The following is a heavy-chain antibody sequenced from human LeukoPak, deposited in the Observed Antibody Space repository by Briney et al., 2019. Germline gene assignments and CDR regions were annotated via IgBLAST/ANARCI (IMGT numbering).Heavy chain of an antibody. CDR1: RFSFSTYP. D-gene: IGHD1-1*01. Sequence: TGGSLRLSCAASRFSFSTYPMGWVRQAPGKGLEWVSGISASGDVTFHADPVKGRFTISRDSSKNTLYLQMTSLRAEDTAEYYCAKSLFTSATGTGRAFHIWGQGTMVTVSS. CDR3: AKSLFTSATGTGRAFHI. CDR2: ISASGDVT. V-gene: IGHV3-23*01. J-gene: IGHJ3*02.